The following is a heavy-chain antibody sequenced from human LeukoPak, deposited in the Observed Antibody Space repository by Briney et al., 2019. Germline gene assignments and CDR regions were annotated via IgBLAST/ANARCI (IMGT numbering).Heavy chain of an antibody. V-gene: IGHV3-23*01. D-gene: IGHD2-2*01. CDR1: GFTFSSYA. J-gene: IGHJ4*02. CDR3: TTDPLSIVVVPAAIWAGRDY. Sequence: GGSLRLSCAASGFTFSSYAMSWIRQASGKGLEWVSTISGRGGSTFYADSVKGRFTISRDNSKNTLDLQMNSLKTEDTAVYYCTTDPLSIVVVPAAIWAGRDYWGQGTLVTVSS. CDR2: ISGRGGST.